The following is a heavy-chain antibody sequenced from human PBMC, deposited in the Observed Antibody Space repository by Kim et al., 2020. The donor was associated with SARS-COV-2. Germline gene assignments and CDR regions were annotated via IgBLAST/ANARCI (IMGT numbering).Heavy chain of an antibody. D-gene: IGHD3-16*01. CDR1: GFTFSSYA. V-gene: IGHV3-23*01. CDR2: ISGSGGST. CDR3: AKDKYDYVWGSSLDY. Sequence: GGSLRLSCAASGFTFSSYAMSWVRQAPGKGLEWVSAISGSGGSTYYADSVKGRFTISRDNSKNTLYLQMNSLRAEDTAVYYCAKDKYDYVWGSSLDYWGQGTLVTVSS. J-gene: IGHJ4*02.